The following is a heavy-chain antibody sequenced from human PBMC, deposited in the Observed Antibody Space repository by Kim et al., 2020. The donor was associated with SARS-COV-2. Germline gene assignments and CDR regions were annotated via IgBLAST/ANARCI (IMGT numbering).Heavy chain of an antibody. CDR2: ISAYNGNT. CDR3: ARGGSYAYYYYYGMDV. V-gene: IGHV1-18*01. J-gene: IGHJ6*02. D-gene: IGHD1-26*01. CDR1: GYTFTSYG. Sequence: ASVKVSCKASGYTFTSYGISWVRQAPGQGLEWMGWISAYNGNTNYAQKLQGRVTMTTDTSTSTAYMELRSLRSDDTAVYYCARGGSYAYYYYYGMDVWGQGTTVTVSS.